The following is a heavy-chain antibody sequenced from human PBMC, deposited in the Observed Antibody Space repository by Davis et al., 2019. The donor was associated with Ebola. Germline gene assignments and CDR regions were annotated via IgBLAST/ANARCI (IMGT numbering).Heavy chain of an antibody. V-gene: IGHV4-34*01. CDR2: INHSGST. J-gene: IGHJ4*02. Sequence: GSLRLSCAVYGGSFSSYYWSWIRQPPGKGLEWIGEINHSGSTNYNPSLKSRVTISVDTSKNQFSLKLSSVTAADTAVFYCARGVGAGPLFDYWGQGTLVTVSS. D-gene: IGHD3-16*01. CDR3: ARGVGAGPLFDY. CDR1: GGSFSSYY.